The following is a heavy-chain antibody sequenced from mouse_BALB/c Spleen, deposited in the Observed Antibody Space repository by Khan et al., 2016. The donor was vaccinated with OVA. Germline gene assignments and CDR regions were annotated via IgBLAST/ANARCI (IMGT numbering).Heavy chain of an antibody. J-gene: IGHJ3*01. CDR2: VSTGGGYT. V-gene: IGHV5-6*01. CDR3: TRRAYYYDSEWFAY. D-gene: IGHD1-1*01. Sequence: EVELVESGGDLVKPGGSLKLSCAASGFTFSTYGMSWVRQTPDKRLEWVATVSTGGGYTYYPDRVKGRFTISRANAKNTLYLQMSGLKSEDTAMFYGTRRAYYYDSEWFAYWGQGTLVTVSA. CDR1: GFTFSTYG.